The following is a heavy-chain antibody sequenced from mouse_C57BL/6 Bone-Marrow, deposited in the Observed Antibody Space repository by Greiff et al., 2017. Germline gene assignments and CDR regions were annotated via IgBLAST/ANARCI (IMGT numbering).Heavy chain of an antibody. J-gene: IGHJ3*01. CDR3: ARCPYYYGAWFAY. CDR1: GYTFTSYG. CDR2: IYPRSGNT. Sequence: VQLVESGAELARPGASVKLSCKASGYTFTSYGISWVKQRTGQGLEWIGEIYPRSGNTYYNEKFKGKATLTADKSSSTAYMELRSLTSEDSAVYFCARCPYYYGAWFAYWGQGTLVTVSA. V-gene: IGHV1-81*01. D-gene: IGHD1-1*01.